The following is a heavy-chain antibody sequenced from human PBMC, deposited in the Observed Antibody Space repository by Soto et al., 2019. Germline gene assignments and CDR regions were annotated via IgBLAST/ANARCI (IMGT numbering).Heavy chain of an antibody. Sequence: GGSLRLSCAASGFTFSSYGMHWVRQAPGKGLEWVAVISYDGSNKYYADSVKGRFTISRDNSKNTLYLQMNSLRAEDTAVYYCAKAREYDFWSGSLFHGMDVWGQGTTVTVSS. D-gene: IGHD3-3*01. V-gene: IGHV3-30*18. CDR3: AKAREYDFWSGSLFHGMDV. CDR2: ISYDGSNK. J-gene: IGHJ6*02. CDR1: GFTFSSYG.